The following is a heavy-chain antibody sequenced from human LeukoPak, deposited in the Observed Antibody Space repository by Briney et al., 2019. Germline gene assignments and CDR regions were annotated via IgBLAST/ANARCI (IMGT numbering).Heavy chain of an antibody. D-gene: IGHD6-13*01. CDR2: ISSSGSTI. CDR3: ARDRIAARWFDP. CDR1: GFTFSSYE. J-gene: IGHJ5*02. Sequence: GGSLRLSCAASGFTFSSYEMNWVRQAPGKGLEWVSYISSSGSTIYYADSVKGRFTISRDNAKDSLYLQMNSLRAEDTAVYYCARDRIAARWFDPWGQGTLVTVSS. V-gene: IGHV3-48*03.